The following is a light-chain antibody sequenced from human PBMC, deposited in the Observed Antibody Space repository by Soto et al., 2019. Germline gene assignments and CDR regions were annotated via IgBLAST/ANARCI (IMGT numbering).Light chain of an antibody. V-gene: IGLV2-8*01. J-gene: IGLJ2*01. CDR2: GVS. CDR1: SSDVGSYNL. Sequence: QSALTQPPSASGSPGQSVTISCTGTSSDVGSYNLVSWHQQHPGKAPKVMIYGVSQRPSGVPDRFSGSKSGNTASLTVSGLQAEDEADYYRSSYAGSSVVFGAGTKVTVL. CDR3: SSYAGSSVV.